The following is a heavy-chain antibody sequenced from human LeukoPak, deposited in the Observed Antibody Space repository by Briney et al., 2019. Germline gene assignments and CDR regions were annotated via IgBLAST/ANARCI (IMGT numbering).Heavy chain of an antibody. J-gene: IGHJ4*02. CDR2: IYPGDSDT. D-gene: IGHD2-2*01. Sequence: GESLKISCKGSGYSFTNHWIGWVRQMPGKGLEWMGFIYPGDSDTRYSPSFQGQVTISADKSISTAYLQWSSLKASDTAMYYCARGYRTSTSCYFDYWGQGTLVTVSS. V-gene: IGHV5-51*01. CDR1: GYSFTNHW. CDR3: ARGYRTSTSCYFDY.